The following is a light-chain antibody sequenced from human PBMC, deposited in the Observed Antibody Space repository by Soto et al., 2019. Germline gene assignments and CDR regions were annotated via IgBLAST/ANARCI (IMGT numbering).Light chain of an antibody. CDR1: SSNIGSNT. V-gene: IGLV1-44*01. J-gene: IGLJ1*01. Sequence: QSVLTQPPSASGTPGQSVTISCSGSSSNIGSNTVNWYQHLPGTAPKLLMFSNGRRPSGVPDRFSGSKSGTSASLVIRELQSQDEAVYYRAAFDDSLNVYVFATGTKVTVL. CDR2: SNG. CDR3: AAFDDSLNVYV.